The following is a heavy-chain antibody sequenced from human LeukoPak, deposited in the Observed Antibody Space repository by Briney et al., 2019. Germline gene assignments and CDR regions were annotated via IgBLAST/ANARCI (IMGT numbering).Heavy chain of an antibody. D-gene: IGHD3-22*01. CDR3: ATQLGYYDSSGYDFDY. CDR2: ISAYNGHT. CDR1: GYTFTNYG. J-gene: IGHJ4*02. V-gene: IGHV1-18*01. Sequence: ASVKVSCKASGYTFTNYGITWLRQAPGQGFEWMGWISAYNGHTNYAQKLQGRLTMTTDTSTSTAHMELRSLRSDDTAVYYCATQLGYYDSSGYDFDYWGQGTLVTVSS.